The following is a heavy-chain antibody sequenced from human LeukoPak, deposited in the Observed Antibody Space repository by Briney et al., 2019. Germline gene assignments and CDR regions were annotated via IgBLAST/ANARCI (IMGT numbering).Heavy chain of an antibody. Sequence: ASVKVSCKASGYTFTSYDINWVRQATGQGLEWMGWINPNSGNTGYAQKFQGRVTMTRNNSISTAYMELSSLGSEDTAVYYCARGVLRNYEDWFDPWGQGTLVTVSS. CDR1: GYTFTSYD. CDR3: ARGVLRNYEDWFDP. CDR2: INPNSGNT. J-gene: IGHJ5*02. D-gene: IGHD1-7*01. V-gene: IGHV1-8*01.